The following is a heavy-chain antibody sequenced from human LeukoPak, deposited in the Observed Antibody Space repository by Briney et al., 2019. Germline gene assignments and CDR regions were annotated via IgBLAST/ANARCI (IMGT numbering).Heavy chain of an antibody. CDR1: GGTFSSYA. J-gene: IGHJ4*02. CDR2: IIPIFGTA. Sequence: GASVKVSCKASGGTFSSYAISWVRQAPGQGLEWMGGIIPIFGTANYAQKFQGRVTITADESTNTAYMELSSLRSEDTAVYYCARANIAVVPAAIDYWGQGTLVTVSS. D-gene: IGHD2-2*02. CDR3: ARANIAVVPAAIDY. V-gene: IGHV1-69*01.